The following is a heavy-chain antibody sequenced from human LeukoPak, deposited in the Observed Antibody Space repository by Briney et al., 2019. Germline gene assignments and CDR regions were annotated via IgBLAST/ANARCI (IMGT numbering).Heavy chain of an antibody. D-gene: IGHD6-19*01. CDR1: GGTFSSYA. CDR3: ASRYSSGWYNFDY. Sequence: GASVTVSCKASGGTFSSYAISWVRQAPGQGLEWMGRIIPILGIANYAQKFQGRVTITADKSTSTAYMELSSLRSEDTAVYYCASRYSSGWYNFDYWGQGTLVTVSS. CDR2: IIPILGIA. V-gene: IGHV1-69*04. J-gene: IGHJ4*02.